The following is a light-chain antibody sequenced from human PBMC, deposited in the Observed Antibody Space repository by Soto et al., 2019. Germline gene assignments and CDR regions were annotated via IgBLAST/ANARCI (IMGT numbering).Light chain of an antibody. CDR3: QQYGSLPGT. J-gene: IGKJ1*01. V-gene: IGKV3-20*01. Sequence: EIVLTQSPGTLSLSPGERATLSCRASQSVSSSYLAWYQQKPGQAPRLLIYGASSRATGIPDRFSGSGSGTDFTLTISRLEPEDLAVYFCQQYGSLPGTFGQGTKVDIK. CDR2: GAS. CDR1: QSVSSSY.